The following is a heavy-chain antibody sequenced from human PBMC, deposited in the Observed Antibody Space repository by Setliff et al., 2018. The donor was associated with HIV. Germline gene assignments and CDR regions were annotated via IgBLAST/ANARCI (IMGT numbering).Heavy chain of an antibody. CDR2: IYPGDSET. CDR3: ARQRGYDPSTPWFDP. J-gene: IGHJ5*02. Sequence: PGESLKISCKGSGYSFTSYWIGWVRQMPGKGLEWMGIIYPGDSETRYSPSFQGQVTISADKSISTAYLQWSSLKASDTAMYYCARQRGYDPSTPWFDPWGQGTLVTVSS. V-gene: IGHV5-51*01. D-gene: IGHD5-12*01. CDR1: GYSFTSYW.